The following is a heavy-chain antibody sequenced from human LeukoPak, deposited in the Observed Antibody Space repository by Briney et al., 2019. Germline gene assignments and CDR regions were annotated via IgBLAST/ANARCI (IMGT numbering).Heavy chain of an antibody. D-gene: IGHD2-2*01. CDR1: GFTFSNYG. Sequence: PGRSLRLSCAASGFTFSNYGMHWVRQAPGKGLEWVANINQDGSQTYYLDSVKARFTISRDNAKESVSLQMNSLRAEDTAIYYCSAILYHWGQGTLVTVSS. CDR2: INQDGSQT. CDR3: SAILYH. V-gene: IGHV3-7*01. J-gene: IGHJ4*02.